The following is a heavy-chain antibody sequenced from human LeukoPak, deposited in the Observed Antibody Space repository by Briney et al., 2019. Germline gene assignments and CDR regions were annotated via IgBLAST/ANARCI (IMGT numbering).Heavy chain of an antibody. CDR3: AREEQQLLGAFDI. V-gene: IGHV4-34*01. CDR1: GGSFSGYY. Sequence: PSETLSLTCAVYGGSFSGYYWSWIRQPPGKGLEWIGEINHSGSTNYNPSLKSRVTISVDTSKNQFSLKLSSVTAADTAVYYCAREEQQLLGAFDIWGQGTMVTVSS. CDR2: INHSGST. J-gene: IGHJ3*02. D-gene: IGHD6-13*01.